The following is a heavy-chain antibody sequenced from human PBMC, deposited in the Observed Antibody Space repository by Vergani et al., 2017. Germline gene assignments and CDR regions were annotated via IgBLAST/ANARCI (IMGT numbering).Heavy chain of an antibody. Sequence: EVQLVESGGGLVQPGGSLRLSCAASGFTFSSYWMSWVRQAPGKGLEWVANIKQDGSEKYYVDAVKGRFTISRDNAKNLLYLQMNSLRAEETAVYYCARDRGGQLRWGSAAYYYYGMDVWGQGTTVTVSS. CDR2: IKQDGSEK. D-gene: IGHD2-2*01. V-gene: IGHV3-7*01. J-gene: IGHJ6*02. CDR3: ARDRGGQLRWGSAAYYYYGMDV. CDR1: GFTFSSYW.